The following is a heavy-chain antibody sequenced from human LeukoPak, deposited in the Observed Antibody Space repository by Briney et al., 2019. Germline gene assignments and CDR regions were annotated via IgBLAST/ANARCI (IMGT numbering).Heavy chain of an antibody. D-gene: IGHD6-13*01. CDR1: GFTVSSNY. Sequence: GGSLRLSCAASGFTVSSNYMSWVRQAPGKGLEWVSVIYSGGSTYYADSVKGRFTISRDNSKHTPYLQMNSLRAEDTAVYYSAREINGGSSWYPNWFDPWGQGTLVTVSS. V-gene: IGHV3-66*01. CDR2: IYSGGST. CDR3: AREINGGSSWYPNWFDP. J-gene: IGHJ5*02.